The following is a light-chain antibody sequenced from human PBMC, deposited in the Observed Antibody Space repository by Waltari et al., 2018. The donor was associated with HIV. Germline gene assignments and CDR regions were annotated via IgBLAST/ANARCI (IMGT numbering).Light chain of an antibody. CDR3: AAWDDSLNGPL. J-gene: IGLJ2*01. Sequence: QSVLTQPPSASGTPGQRVTISCSGSSSNVGRNSVNWYRQFPGTAPKLLIYKTKQRPSGVPDRFSGSKSGTSASLAISGLQSDDESVYYCAAWDDSLNGPLFGGGTQLTVL. CDR1: SSNVGRNS. CDR2: KTK. V-gene: IGLV1-44*01.